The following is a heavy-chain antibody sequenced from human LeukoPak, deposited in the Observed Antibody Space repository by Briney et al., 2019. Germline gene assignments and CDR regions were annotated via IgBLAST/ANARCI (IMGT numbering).Heavy chain of an antibody. V-gene: IGHV3-30*18. J-gene: IGHJ5*02. CDR1: GFTFSTYA. D-gene: IGHD3-10*01. CDR2: MANDAKTT. Sequence: TGGSLRLSCAASGFTFSTYAMSWVRQAPGKGLEWVAVMANDAKTTYYADSVKGRFTISRDNSKNTLYLQMNSLRADDTAVYYCTKEGLPSGSSWSAWFDPWGQGTLVTVSS. CDR3: TKEGLPSGSSWSAWFDP.